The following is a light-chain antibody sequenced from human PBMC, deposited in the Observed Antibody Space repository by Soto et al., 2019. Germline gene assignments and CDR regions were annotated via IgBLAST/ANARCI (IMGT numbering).Light chain of an antibody. Sequence: DIQMTQSPSTLSASVGDRVTITCRASQSISYWLAWYQQKPGNAPKLLIYAASSLESGVPSRFSGSGSGTEFTLTISSLQPDFSASYYCQQYYVLPLTVGGGTKVDSK. CDR3: QQYYVLPLT. CDR1: QSISYW. CDR2: AAS. J-gene: IGKJ4*01. V-gene: IGKV1-5*01.